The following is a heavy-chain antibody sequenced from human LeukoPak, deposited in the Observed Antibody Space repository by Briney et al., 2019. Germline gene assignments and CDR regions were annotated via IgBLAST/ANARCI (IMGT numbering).Heavy chain of an antibody. V-gene: IGHV3-53*01. CDR3: ARDLLQGYYYDSSGLYYGMDV. J-gene: IGHJ6*02. Sequence: HPGGSLRLSCAASGFTVSSNYMSWVRQAPGKGLEWVSVIYSGGSTYYADSVKGRFTISRDNSKNTPYLQMNSLRAEDTAVYYCARDLLQGYYYDSSGLYYGMDVWGQGTTVTVSS. CDR2: IYSGGST. D-gene: IGHD3-22*01. CDR1: GFTVSSNY.